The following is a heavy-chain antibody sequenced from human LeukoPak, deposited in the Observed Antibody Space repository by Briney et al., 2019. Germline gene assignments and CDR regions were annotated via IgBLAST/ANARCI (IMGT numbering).Heavy chain of an antibody. Sequence: AGGSLRLSCAASGFTVSSSYMSWVRQAPGKGLEWVSVVYTGGITYYADSVKGRFTISRDNSKNTLYLQMNSLRAEDTAVYYCARGYGYCGGVCYDYWGQGTLVTVSS. D-gene: IGHD2-21*02. J-gene: IGHJ4*02. CDR2: VYTGGIT. CDR3: ARGYGYCGGVCYDY. CDR1: GFTVSSSY. V-gene: IGHV3-53*01.